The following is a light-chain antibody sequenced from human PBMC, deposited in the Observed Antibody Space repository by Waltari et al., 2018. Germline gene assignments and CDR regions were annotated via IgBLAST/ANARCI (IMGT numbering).Light chain of an antibody. J-gene: IGKJ1*01. Sequence: DIQMTQSPSSLSASVGDRVTITCRASQSISSYLNWYQQKPGKAPKLLIYAASSLQSGVPSRFSGSGSGTDFTLTISSLQPEDFATYYCQQYNDYFTWTFGQGTKVEIK. V-gene: IGKV1-39*01. CDR3: QQYNDYFTWT. CDR2: AAS. CDR1: QSISSY.